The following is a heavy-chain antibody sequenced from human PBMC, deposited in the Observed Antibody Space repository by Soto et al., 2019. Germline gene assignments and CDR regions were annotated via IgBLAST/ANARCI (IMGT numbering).Heavy chain of an antibody. CDR2: INHSGST. CDR1: GGSFSGYY. Sequence: SETLSLTCAVYGGSFSGYYWSWIRQPPGKGLEWIGEINHSGSTNYNPSLKSRVTIPVDTSKNQFSLKLSSVTAADTAVYYCARAGIFGVVIIPGAFFDYWGQGTLVTVSS. J-gene: IGHJ4*02. D-gene: IGHD3-3*01. V-gene: IGHV4-34*01. CDR3: ARAGIFGVVIIPGAFFDY.